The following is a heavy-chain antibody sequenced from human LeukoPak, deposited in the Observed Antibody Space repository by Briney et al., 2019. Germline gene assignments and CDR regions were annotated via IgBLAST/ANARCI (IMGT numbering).Heavy chain of an antibody. D-gene: IGHD6-13*01. J-gene: IGHJ5*02. CDR2: IKQDGSEK. CDR1: GFTFSSYW. CDR3: AKEVESSSWYNWFDP. V-gene: IGHV3-7*03. Sequence: GGSLRLSCAASGFTFSSYWMSWVRQAPGKGLEWVANIKQDGSEKYYVDSVKGRFTISRDNAENSLYLQLNSLRAEDTAVYYCAKEVESSSWYNWFDPWGQGTLVTVSS.